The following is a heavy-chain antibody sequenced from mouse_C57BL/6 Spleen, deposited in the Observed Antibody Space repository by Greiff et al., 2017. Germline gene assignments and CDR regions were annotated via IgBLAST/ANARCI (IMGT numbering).Heavy chain of an antibody. CDR2: IYPRSGNP. D-gene: IGHD2-2*01. J-gene: IGHJ4*01. CDR3: ARDGYDEDYYAMDY. CDR1: GYTFPSYG. V-gene: IGHV1-81*01. Sequence: QVQLQQSGAELARPGASVKLSCKASGYTFPSYGISWVKQRTGPGLEWIGEIYPRSGNPYYNEKFKGKATLTADKSSSTAYMELRSLTSEDSAVYFCARDGYDEDYYAMDYWGQGTSVTVSS.